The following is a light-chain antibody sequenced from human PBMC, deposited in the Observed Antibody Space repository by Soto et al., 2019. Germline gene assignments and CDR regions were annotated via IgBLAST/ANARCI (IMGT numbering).Light chain of an antibody. J-gene: IGKJ2*01. CDR2: GAS. CDR3: QQSYRSPYT. V-gene: IGKV1-39*01. Sequence: IQLTQSPSSLSASVGDRVTVTCRASHNSNIYLNWYQQKPGKAPTLLIYGASSLQSGGPSRFSGGGSRTDFTLTITSQQAEDFATYYCQQSYRSPYTFGQGTRLEI. CDR1: HNSNIY.